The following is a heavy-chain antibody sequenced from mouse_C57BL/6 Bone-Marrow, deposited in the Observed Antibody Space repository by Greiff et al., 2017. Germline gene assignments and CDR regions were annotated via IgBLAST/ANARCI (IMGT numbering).Heavy chain of an antibody. J-gene: IGHJ3*01. CDR1: GYTFTDYE. D-gene: IGHD2-1*01. CDR3: TSYGNGFAY. CDR2: IDPEAGGT. Sequence: VQGVESGAELVRPGASVTLSCKASGYTFTDYEMPWVKQTPVHGLEWIGAIDPEAGGTAYNQKFKGKARLTADKTSSTAYMELRSLTSEDSAVYYCTSYGNGFAYWGQGTLVTVSA. V-gene: IGHV1-15*01.